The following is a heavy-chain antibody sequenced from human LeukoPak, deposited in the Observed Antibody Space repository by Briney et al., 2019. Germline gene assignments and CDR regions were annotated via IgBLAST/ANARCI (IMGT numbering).Heavy chain of an antibody. Sequence: PGGSLRLSCAASGFTFSSYAMHWVRQAPGEGLEWVAFISYDGSNKYYADSVKGRFTISRDNSKNTLYLQMNSLRAEDTAVYYCARGDLRDILRFDIWGQGTMVTVSS. CDR3: ARGDLRDILRFDI. V-gene: IGHV3-30*04. J-gene: IGHJ3*02. CDR1: GFTFSSYA. CDR2: ISYDGSNK. D-gene: IGHD3-9*01.